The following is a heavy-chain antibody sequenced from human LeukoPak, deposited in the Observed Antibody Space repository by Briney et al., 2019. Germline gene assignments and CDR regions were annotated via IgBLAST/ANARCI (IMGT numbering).Heavy chain of an antibody. J-gene: IGHJ6*02. CDR1: GFTFSSYG. V-gene: IGHV3-33*01. CDR3: ARLEEQWLEKYYYGMDV. CDR2: IWYDGSNK. Sequence: QTGRSLRLSCAASGFTFSSYGMHWVRQAPGKGLEWVAVIWYDGSNKYYADSVKGRFTISRDNSKNTLYLQMNSLRAEDTAVYYCARLEEQWLEKYYYGMDVWGQGTTVTVSS. D-gene: IGHD6-19*01.